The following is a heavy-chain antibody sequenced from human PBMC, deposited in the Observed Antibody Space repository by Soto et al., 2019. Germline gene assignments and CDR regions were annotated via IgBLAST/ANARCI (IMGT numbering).Heavy chain of an antibody. V-gene: IGHV1-18*01. CDR3: ARDSSTGYYSGMDV. CDR1: GYTFTSYG. Sequence: ASVKVSCKASGYTFTSYGISWVQQAPGQGLDWMGWISPYNGNTDYAQKLQGRVTMTTDTSTSTAYMELRSLRSDDTAVYYCARDSSTGYYSGMDVWGQGTTVTVSS. J-gene: IGHJ6*02. CDR2: ISPYNGNT.